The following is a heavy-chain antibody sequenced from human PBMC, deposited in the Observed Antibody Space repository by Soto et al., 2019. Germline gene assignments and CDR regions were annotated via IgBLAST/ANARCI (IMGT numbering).Heavy chain of an antibody. CDR3: ARGEDAFFYYGLDV. CDR2: IYDTGISGYTPST. V-gene: IGHV4-59*07. CDR1: RGSITSSY. J-gene: IGHJ6*02. Sequence: SDTLSLTCTVSRGSITSSYWSWIRRPPGKVLEWIAYIYDTGISGYTPSTSYNPSLKSRVTMSVDTSKSQFSLKLTSVTAADTAVYYCARGEDAFFYYGLDVWGQGITVTVSS.